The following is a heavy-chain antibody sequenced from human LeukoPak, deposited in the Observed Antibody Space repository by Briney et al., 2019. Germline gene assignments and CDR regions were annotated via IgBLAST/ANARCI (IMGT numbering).Heavy chain of an antibody. J-gene: IGHJ4*02. CDR2: IRSKANDHAT. Sequence: GGSLRLSCAASGFTFSGSTMHWVRQSPGKGLEWVGRIRSKANDHATAYAASVRGRFTISRDDSKNTAYLQMNSLKTEDTAVYYCTRRLMTTVNDYWGQGTLVTVSS. CDR3: TRRLMTTVNDY. CDR1: GFTFSGST. D-gene: IGHD4-17*01. V-gene: IGHV3-73*01.